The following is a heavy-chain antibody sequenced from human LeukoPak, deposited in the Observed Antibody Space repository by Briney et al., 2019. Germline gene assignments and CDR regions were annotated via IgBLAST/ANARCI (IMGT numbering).Heavy chain of an antibody. CDR1: GGSISSYY. CDR3: VGARSWYVFDS. D-gene: IGHD6-13*01. Sequence: SETLSLTCTVSGGSISSYYWTWIRQPPGKGLEWIGYIFSSGTTNYSPSLKSRVTISIGTSKKQFSLKLRSVTAADTAIYYCVGARSWYVFDSWGRGTLVTVSS. J-gene: IGHJ4*02. V-gene: IGHV4-59*01. CDR2: IFSSGTT.